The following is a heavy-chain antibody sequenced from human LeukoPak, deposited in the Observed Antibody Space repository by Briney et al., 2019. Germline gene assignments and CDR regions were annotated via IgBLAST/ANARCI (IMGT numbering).Heavy chain of an antibody. Sequence: GESLKISRQGSGDRFGTYWIGWVRQMPGKGLEWMGIIYPDDSDIRYSPSFQGQVTISADKSISTAFLQWSSLKASDTAMYYCARHVLQAVIGVGAFDIWGQGTMVTVSS. D-gene: IGHD2-21*01. CDR1: GDRFGTYW. V-gene: IGHV5-51*01. J-gene: IGHJ3*02. CDR3: ARHVLQAVIGVGAFDI. CDR2: IYPDDSDI.